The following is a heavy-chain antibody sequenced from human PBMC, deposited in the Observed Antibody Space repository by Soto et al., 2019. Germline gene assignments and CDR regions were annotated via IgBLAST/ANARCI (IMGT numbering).Heavy chain of an antibody. Sequence: QVQLVQSGAEVKKPGASVKVSCKASGYTFIDNYIHWVRQAPGQGLEWMGWLNPNSGNTNYARKFLGRVTMTRDTSVSTAYLELSRLSSDDTALYSCARGKGYSSGWPPGYWGQGTLVTVSS. CDR2: LNPNSGNT. V-gene: IGHV1-2*02. CDR1: GYTFIDNY. D-gene: IGHD6-19*01. CDR3: ARGKGYSSGWPPGY. J-gene: IGHJ4*02.